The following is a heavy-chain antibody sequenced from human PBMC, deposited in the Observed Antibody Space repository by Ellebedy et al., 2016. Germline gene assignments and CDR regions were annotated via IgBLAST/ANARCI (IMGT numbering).Heavy chain of an antibody. D-gene: IGHD5-18*01. CDR1: GGSFSGYY. J-gene: IGHJ4*02. CDR2: INHSGST. Sequence: SETLSLXXAVYGGSFSGYYWSWIRQPPGKGLEWIGEINHSGSTNYNPSLKSRVTISVDTSKNQFSLKLSSVTAADTAVYYCARAMGYSYGNDFWGRGTLVTVSS. CDR3: ARAMGYSYGNDF. V-gene: IGHV4-34*01.